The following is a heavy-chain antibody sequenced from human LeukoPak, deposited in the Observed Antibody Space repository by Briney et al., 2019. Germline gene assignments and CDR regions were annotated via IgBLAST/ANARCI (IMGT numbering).Heavy chain of an antibody. Sequence: ASVKVSCKASGYTFTSYYMHWVRQAPGQGLEWMGIINPSGGSTSYAQKFQGRVTITADESTSTAYMELSSLRSEDTAVYYCARDSRWLSRYYYGMDVWGQGTTVTVSS. CDR3: ARDSRWLSRYYYGMDV. CDR2: INPSGGST. J-gene: IGHJ6*02. D-gene: IGHD3-22*01. V-gene: IGHV1-46*01. CDR1: GYTFTSYY.